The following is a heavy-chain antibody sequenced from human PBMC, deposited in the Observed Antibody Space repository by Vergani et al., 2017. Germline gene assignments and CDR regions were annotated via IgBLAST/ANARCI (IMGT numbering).Heavy chain of an antibody. CDR3: AKESGDGSGSRKWLDD. D-gene: IGHD3-10*01. CDR1: GFTFDDYT. CDR2: ISWDGGST. J-gene: IGHJ4*02. V-gene: IGHV3-43*01. Sequence: EVQLVESGGVVVQPGGSLRLSCAASGFTFDDYTMHWVRQAPGKGLEWVSLISWDGGSTYYADSVKGRFTISRDNSKNSLYLQMNSLRTEDTALYYCAKESGDGSGSRKWLDDWGQGTLVTVSS.